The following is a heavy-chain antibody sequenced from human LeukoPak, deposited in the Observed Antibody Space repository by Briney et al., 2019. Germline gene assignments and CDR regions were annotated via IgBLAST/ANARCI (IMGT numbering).Heavy chain of an antibody. CDR2: IRYDGNTK. Sequence: GGTLRLSCEASGFTFSDYGMQWVRQAPGKGLEWLTFIRYDGNTKYYADSVKGRFTISRDNSKNTLYLQMNGLRGADTAMYYCAKDDFSNSASDSWGQGTLVTVSS. D-gene: IGHD4-11*01. CDR3: AKDDFSNSASDS. CDR1: GFTFSDYG. V-gene: IGHV3-30*02. J-gene: IGHJ4*02.